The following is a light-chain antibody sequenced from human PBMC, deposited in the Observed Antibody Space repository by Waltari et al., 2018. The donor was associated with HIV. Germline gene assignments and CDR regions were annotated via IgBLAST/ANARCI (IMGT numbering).Light chain of an antibody. CDR2: DVT. CDR1: ANDIDAYNH. V-gene: IGLV2-14*03. J-gene: IGLJ2*01. Sequence: QSALTQPASVSGSPGQWVTISCSGTANDIDAYNHVSWYQLPPSKATNVIIYDVTDRPSVGSDRFSGSKSGNAASLTISGLQPEDEGDYFCASYRTAYTMVFGGGTRLTV. CDR3: ASYRTAYTMV.